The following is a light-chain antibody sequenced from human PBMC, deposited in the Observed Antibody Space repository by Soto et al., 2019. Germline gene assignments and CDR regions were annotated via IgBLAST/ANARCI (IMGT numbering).Light chain of an antibody. CDR1: QSITTY. CDR3: QQTYTALT. Sequence: DIQMTQSPSSLSASVGDRVTITCRASQSITTYLNWYQQKPGKAPKVLISAASNLQSGVPSRFSGSGSGTDFTLTISSLQPEDFATYYCQQTYTALTFGGGTKVDIK. J-gene: IGKJ4*01. CDR2: AAS. V-gene: IGKV1-39*01.